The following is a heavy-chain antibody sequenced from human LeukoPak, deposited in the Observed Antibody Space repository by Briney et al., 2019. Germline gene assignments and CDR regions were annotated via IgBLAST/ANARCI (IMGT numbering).Heavy chain of an antibody. CDR3: AKAPVTTCLGAYCYPFDL. J-gene: IGHJ4*02. Sequence: GGSLRLSCAASGFTFSSYSMNWVRQAPGKGLEWVSSISSSSSYIYYADSVKGRFTISRDNAKNSLYLQMRSLRAEGAGVYYCAKAPVTTCLGAYCYPFDLWGQGTQVTVSS. D-gene: IGHD2-21*01. V-gene: IGHV3-21*04. CDR1: GFTFSSYS. CDR2: ISSSSSYI.